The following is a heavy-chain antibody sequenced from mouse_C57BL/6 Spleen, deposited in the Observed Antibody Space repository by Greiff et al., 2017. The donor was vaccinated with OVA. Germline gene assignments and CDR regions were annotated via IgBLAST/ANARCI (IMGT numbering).Heavy chain of an antibody. CDR2: IDPEPGGT. CDR3: TRDDPDY. CDR1: GYTFTDYE. V-gene: IGHV1-15*01. Sequence: VKLQESGAELVRPGASVTLSCKASGYTFTDYEMHWVKQTPVHGLEWIGAIDPEPGGTAYNQKFKGKAILTADKSSSTAYMELRSLTSEDSAVYYCTRDDPDYWGQGTTLTVSS. J-gene: IGHJ2*01.